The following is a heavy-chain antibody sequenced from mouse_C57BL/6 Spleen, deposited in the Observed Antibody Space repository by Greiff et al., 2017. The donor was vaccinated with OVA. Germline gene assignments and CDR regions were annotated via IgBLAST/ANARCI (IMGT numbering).Heavy chain of an antibody. Sequence: EVQLVDSGGDLVKPGGSLKLSCAASGFTFSSYGMSWVRQTPDKRLEWVATISSGGSYTYYPDSVKGRFTISRDNAKNTLYLQMSSLKSEDTAMYYCARHKSSGYFDYWGQGTTLTVSS. CDR3: ARHKSSGYFDY. D-gene: IGHD3-2*02. CDR1: GFTFSSYG. J-gene: IGHJ2*01. V-gene: IGHV5-6*01. CDR2: ISSGGSYT.